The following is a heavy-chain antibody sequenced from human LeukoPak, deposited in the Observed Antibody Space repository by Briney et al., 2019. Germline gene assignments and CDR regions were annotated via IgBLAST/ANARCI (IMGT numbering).Heavy chain of an antibody. V-gene: IGHV3-7*01. D-gene: IGHD4-17*01. Sequence: GGSLRLSCAASRFTLSSHWMSWVRQAPGKGLEWVANIKQDGSEIHYVDSVKGRFTISRDNAKNSLYLQMNSPRAEDTAVYYCARDTSVTPFDIWGQGTMVTVSS. CDR3: ARDTSVTPFDI. CDR2: IKQDGSEI. CDR1: RFTLSSHW. J-gene: IGHJ3*02.